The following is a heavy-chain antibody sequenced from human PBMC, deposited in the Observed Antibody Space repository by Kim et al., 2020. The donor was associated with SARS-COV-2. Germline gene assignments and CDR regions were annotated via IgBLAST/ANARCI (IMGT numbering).Heavy chain of an antibody. CDR3: TRDFTFTIFGVVMFDAFDI. CDR2: IRSKAYGGTT. V-gene: IGHV3-49*03. Sequence: GGSLRLSCTASGFTFGDYAMSWFRQAPGKGLEWVGFIRSKAYGGTTEYAASVKGRFTISRDDSKSIAYLQMNSLKTEDTAVYYCTRDFTFTIFGVVMFDAFDIWGQGTMVTVSS. J-gene: IGHJ3*02. CDR1: GFTFGDYA. D-gene: IGHD3-3*01.